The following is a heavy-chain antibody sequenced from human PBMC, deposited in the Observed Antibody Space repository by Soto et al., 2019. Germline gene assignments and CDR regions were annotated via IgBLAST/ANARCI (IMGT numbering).Heavy chain of an antibody. CDR2: IWYDGSKT. CDR3: ARDIWFEKSKCLDY. Sequence: QVHLVASGGGVVQPGRSLRLSCVASGFTFSTYGMHWVRQAPGKGLEWVAVIWYDGSKTYYGDSVKGRFTISKDNSKNTLYLQMNSLRAEDTAIYDWARDIWFEKSKCLDYWGQGTLVTVSS. CDR1: GFTFSTYG. J-gene: IGHJ4*02. V-gene: IGHV3-33*01. D-gene: IGHD3-10*01.